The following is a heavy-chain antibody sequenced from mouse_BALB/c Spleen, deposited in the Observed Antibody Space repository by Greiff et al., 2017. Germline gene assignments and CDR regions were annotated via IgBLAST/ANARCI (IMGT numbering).Heavy chain of an antibody. V-gene: IGHV5-12-1*01. Sequence: EVHLVESGGGLVKPGGSLKLSCAASGFAFSSYDMSWVRQTPEKRLEWVAYISSGGGSTYYPDTVKGRFTISRDNAKNTLYLQMSSLKSEDTAMYYCARRLRPYYYAMDYWGQGTSVTVSS. J-gene: IGHJ4*01. CDR2: ISSGGGST. CDR1: GFAFSSYD. D-gene: IGHD1-2*01. CDR3: ARRLRPYYYAMDY.